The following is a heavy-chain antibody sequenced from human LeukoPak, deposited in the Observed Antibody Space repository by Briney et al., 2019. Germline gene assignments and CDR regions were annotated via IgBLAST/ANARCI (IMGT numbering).Heavy chain of an antibody. Sequence: SGGSLRLSCAASGFTFAGCAMSWVRQAPGKGLGWVSTFGRSGAGTFYADSVKGRFTISRDNSKNTLYLQMNSLRAEDTAVYYCAKRDSSGSNYFAYWGQGALVTVSS. V-gene: IGHV3-23*01. CDR2: FGRSGAGT. CDR3: AKRDSSGSNYFAY. CDR1: GFTFAGCA. J-gene: IGHJ4*02. D-gene: IGHD6-19*01.